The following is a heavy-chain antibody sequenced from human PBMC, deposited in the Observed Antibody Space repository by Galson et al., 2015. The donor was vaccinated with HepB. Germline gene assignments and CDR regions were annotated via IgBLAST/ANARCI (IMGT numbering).Heavy chain of an antibody. V-gene: IGHV3-21*01. CDR2: IRRGRNLI. D-gene: IGHD3-16*01. J-gene: IGHJ4*02. CDR3: ARILGELPNFDY. CDR1: GFTFSSYT. Sequence: SLRLSCAASGFTFSSYTMTWVRQAPGKGLEWVSNIRRGRNLIYYVDSVKGRFTISRDNAKNSLYLQMNSLRAEDTAVYHCARILGELPNFDYWGQGPLVSVTS.